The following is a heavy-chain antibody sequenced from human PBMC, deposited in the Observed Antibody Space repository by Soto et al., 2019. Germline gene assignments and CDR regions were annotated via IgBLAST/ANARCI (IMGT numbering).Heavy chain of an antibody. CDR3: ALGKGDSMPRDYYYMDV. Sequence: GGSLRLSCAASGFTFDDYAMHWVRQVPGKGLDWVSGISWNSGNIGYADSVKGRFTISRDNTKNSLYLQMNSLRAEDTALYYCALGKGDSMPRDYYYMDVWGKGTTVTVSS. V-gene: IGHV3-9*01. J-gene: IGHJ6*03. D-gene: IGHD2-21*02. CDR2: ISWNSGNI. CDR1: GFTFDDYA.